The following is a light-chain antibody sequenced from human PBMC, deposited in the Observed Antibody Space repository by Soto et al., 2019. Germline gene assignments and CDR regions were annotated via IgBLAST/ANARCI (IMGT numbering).Light chain of an antibody. Sequence: VLTQSPGTLSLSPGETATLSCRASQTVGSNYLAWYQQRPGQAPRLLIYAASSRATGTPDRISASGSGTDFTLTTSRLEPEDFAVYYCQQCLTSAQTCGQGTKV. CDR1: QTVGSNY. CDR3: QQCLTSAQT. CDR2: AAS. V-gene: IGKV3-20*01. J-gene: IGKJ1*01.